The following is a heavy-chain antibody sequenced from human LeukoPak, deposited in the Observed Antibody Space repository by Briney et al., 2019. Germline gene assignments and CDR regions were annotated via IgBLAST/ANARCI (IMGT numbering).Heavy chain of an antibody. CDR3: AKSSLRFLEWLFDY. J-gene: IGHJ4*02. V-gene: IGHV3-23*01. CDR1: GFTFSSYA. Sequence: GASLRLSCAASGFTFSSYAMSWVRQAPGKGLEWVSAISGSDGSTYYADSVKGRFTISRDNSKNTLYLQMNSLRAEDTAVYYCAKSSLRFLEWLFDYWGQGTLVTVSS. D-gene: IGHD3-3*01. CDR2: ISGSDGST.